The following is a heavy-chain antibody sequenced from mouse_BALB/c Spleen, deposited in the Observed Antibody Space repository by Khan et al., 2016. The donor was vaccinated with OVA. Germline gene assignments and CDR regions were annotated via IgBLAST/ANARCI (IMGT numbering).Heavy chain of an antibody. CDR3: ARDGSRYNYAMDY. CDR1: GYSITSDYA. J-gene: IGHJ4*01. CDR2: ISYSGST. Sequence: EVQLQESGPGPVKPSQSLSLTCTVTGYSITSDYAWNWIRQFPGNTLEWMGYISYSGSTNYNPSLKSRISITRDTSKNQFILQLNSVTTEDTATYYCARDGSRYNYAMDYWGQGTSVTVSS. V-gene: IGHV3-2*02. D-gene: IGHD2-3*01.